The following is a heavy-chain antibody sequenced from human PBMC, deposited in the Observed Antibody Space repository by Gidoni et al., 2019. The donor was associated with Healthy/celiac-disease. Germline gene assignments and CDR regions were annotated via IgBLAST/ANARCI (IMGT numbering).Heavy chain of an antibody. CDR1: AYSFTSYW. J-gene: IGHJ4*02. V-gene: IGHV5-51*01. CDR2: IYPGDSDT. CDR3: ARPARLASCSGWYCRPPPTHYFDY. Sequence: EVQLVQSGAEVKKPGESLTISCKGSAYSFTSYWIGSVRQMPGKGLEWRGSIYPGDSDTRYSTSFQGQVTISADKSISTAYLQWSGLKASDTAMYYCARPARLASCSGWYCRPPPTHYFDYWGQGTLVTVSS. D-gene: IGHD6-19*01.